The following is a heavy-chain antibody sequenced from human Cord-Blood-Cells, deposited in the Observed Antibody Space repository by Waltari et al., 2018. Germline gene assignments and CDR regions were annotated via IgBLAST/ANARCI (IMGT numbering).Heavy chain of an antibody. D-gene: IGHD1-1*01. V-gene: IGHV1-69*09. CDR1: GGTSSSYA. Sequence: QVQLVQSGAEVKKPGPSVKVSCKASGGTSSSYAISWVRQAPGQGLEWMGRISPVLDIANYAQKFQGRVTITADKSTGTAYMELSSLRSEDTAVYYCARAPSNFYNWFDPWGQGTLVTVSS. CDR3: ARAPSNFYNWFDP. J-gene: IGHJ5*02. CDR2: ISPVLDIA.